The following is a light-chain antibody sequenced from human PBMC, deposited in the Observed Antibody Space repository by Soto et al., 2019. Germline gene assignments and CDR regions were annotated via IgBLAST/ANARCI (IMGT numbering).Light chain of an antibody. CDR2: EGT. Sequence: QSALTQPASVSGSPGQSITISCTGTSSDVGTYNLVSWYQQHPGKAPKLMVYEGTKRPSGVSNRFSGSKSGNTASLTISGLQAEDEADYYCSSYVGSSNYVLGNGTKVTVL. V-gene: IGLV2-23*01. J-gene: IGLJ1*01. CDR1: SSDVGTYNL. CDR3: SSYVGSSNYV.